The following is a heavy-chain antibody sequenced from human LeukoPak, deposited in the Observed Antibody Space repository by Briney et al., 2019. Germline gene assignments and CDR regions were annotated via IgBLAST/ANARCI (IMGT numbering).Heavy chain of an antibody. D-gene: IGHD3-22*01. CDR2: IYHSGST. Sequence: PSETLSLTCTVSGYSISSGYYWGWIRQPPGKGLEWIGSIYHSGSTYYNPSLKSRVTISVDTPKNQFSLKLSSVTAADTAVYYCARTYYYDSSGRPFDYWGQGTLVTVSS. CDR3: ARTYYYDSSGRPFDY. CDR1: GYSISSGYY. J-gene: IGHJ4*02. V-gene: IGHV4-38-2*02.